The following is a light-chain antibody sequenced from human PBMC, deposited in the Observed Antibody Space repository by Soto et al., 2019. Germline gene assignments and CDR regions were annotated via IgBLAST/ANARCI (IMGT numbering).Light chain of an antibody. Sequence: QSALTQPASVSGSPGQSIAISCTGTSGDIGAYDSLSWYQQHPGKAPKLMLYDVSKRPSGISNRFSGSKSGNTASLTISGLQTEDEADYYCSSYTTRSTLVFGGGTKLTVL. CDR3: SSYTTRSTLV. J-gene: IGLJ2*01. V-gene: IGLV2-14*03. CDR2: DVS. CDR1: SGDIGAYDS.